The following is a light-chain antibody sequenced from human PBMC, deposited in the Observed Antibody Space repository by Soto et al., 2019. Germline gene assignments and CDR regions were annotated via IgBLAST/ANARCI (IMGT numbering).Light chain of an antibody. CDR2: GAS. CDR3: QQYGSSPPT. J-gene: IGKJ1*01. Sequence: IVFTQSPGTLSLSPGERATLSCRASQSISRYLAWYQQKPGQGPRLLIYGASSRDTGTPYRFSGSGSGTDFTLTINRLEPEDFALYYCQQYGSSPPTFGQGTKVDIK. V-gene: IGKV3-20*01. CDR1: QSISRY.